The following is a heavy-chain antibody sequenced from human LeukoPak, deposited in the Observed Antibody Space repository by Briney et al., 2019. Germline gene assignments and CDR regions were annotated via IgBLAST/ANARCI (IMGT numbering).Heavy chain of an antibody. J-gene: IGHJ4*02. CDR2: IYGGGST. Sequence: PGGSLRLSCVVSGFTVSNNYMKWVRQAPGKGLEWVSTIYGGGSTYYADSVKGRFTISRDNSKNTLYLQMDSLRAEDTAIYYCAKYYYDSNGYRIDYWGQGTLVTVSS. V-gene: IGHV3-53*01. D-gene: IGHD3-22*01. CDR3: AKYYYDSNGYRIDY. CDR1: GFTVSNNY.